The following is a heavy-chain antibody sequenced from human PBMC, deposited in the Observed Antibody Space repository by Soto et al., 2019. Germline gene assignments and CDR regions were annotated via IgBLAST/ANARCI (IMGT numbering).Heavy chain of an antibody. D-gene: IGHD3-16*01. CDR1: GYIFVNYG. CDR2: ISPYTGNT. CDR3: VMVDNYVTPTPQDV. V-gene: IGHV1-18*01. J-gene: IGHJ6*02. Sequence: QVQLVQSGDEVKKPGASVKVSCTASGYIFVNYGIAWVRQAPGQGLEWMGWISPYTGNTHSATKVQGRLTMTTDTSTSTAYMDLRSLPSDDTAVYYCVMVDNYVTPTPQDVWGQGTTVTVSS.